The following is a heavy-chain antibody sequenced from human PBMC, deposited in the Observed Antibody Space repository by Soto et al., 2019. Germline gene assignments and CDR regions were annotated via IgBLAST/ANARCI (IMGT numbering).Heavy chain of an antibody. J-gene: IGHJ4*02. V-gene: IGHV3-21*01. D-gene: IGHD2-8*01. CDR3: GLYDALFFDF. CDR1: GFTFSTFN. CDR2: ITNSAYT. Sequence: GGSLRLSCAASGFTFSTFNMNWVRQAPGKGLEWVSSITNSAYTSYADSVKGRFTISRDNAMNSLYLQMNSLRAEDTAVYYCGLYDALFFDFWGQGVLVTVSS.